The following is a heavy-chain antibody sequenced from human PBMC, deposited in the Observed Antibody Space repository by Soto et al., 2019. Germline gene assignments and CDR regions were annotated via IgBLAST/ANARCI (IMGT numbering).Heavy chain of an antibody. CDR1: GYPVTAYY. V-gene: IGHV1-2*02. D-gene: IGHD3-3*01. J-gene: IGHJ3*02. CDR2: INPATGAA. Sequence: QLHLVQSGAVVKKPGASVTVSCSASGYPVTAYYMHWVRQAPGRGLEWMGGINPATGAAKYTQTFQGRVHMTRDTPTSTFFMELSGLTSGATAVFYCARGGGVGVAGSAAFDMWGQGTLVTVSS. CDR3: ARGGGVGVAGSAAFDM.